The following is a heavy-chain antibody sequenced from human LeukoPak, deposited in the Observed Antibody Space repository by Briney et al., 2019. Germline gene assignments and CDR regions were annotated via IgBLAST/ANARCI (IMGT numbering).Heavy chain of an antibody. CDR3: ARGPYGALGFDP. Sequence: SETLSLTCTVSGGSITSYYWGWTRQPAGEGLEWIGRISTSGSTNYNPSLKSRVTMSVDTSKNQFSLNLSSVTAADTAVYYCARGPYGALGFDPWGRGTLDPVSS. CDR2: ISTSGST. D-gene: IGHD4/OR15-4a*01. J-gene: IGHJ2*01. CDR1: GGSITSYY. V-gene: IGHV4-4*07.